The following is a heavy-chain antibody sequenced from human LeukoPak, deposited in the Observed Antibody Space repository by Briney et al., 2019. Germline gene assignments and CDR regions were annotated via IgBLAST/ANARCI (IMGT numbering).Heavy chain of an antibody. Sequence: GGSLRLSCAASGFTFNDHYMDWVHQAPGMGLEWVGRTRNKANSFTTEYAASVRGRFTISRDDSKNSLYLQMNSLKTEDTAVYYCARGDDYNRRSFDYWGQGTLVTVSS. CDR1: GFTFNDHY. CDR3: ARGDDYNRRSFDY. D-gene: IGHD5-24*01. V-gene: IGHV3-72*01. CDR2: TRNKANSFTT. J-gene: IGHJ4*02.